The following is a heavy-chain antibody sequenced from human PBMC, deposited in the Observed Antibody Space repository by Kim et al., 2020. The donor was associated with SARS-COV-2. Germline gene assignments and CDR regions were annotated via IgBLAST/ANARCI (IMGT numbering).Heavy chain of an antibody. Sequence: KGRFTISRDNSKNTLYLQMNSLRAEDTAVYYCAKEFWDYDFWSGYYTHYWGQGTLVTVSS. CDR3: AKEFWDYDFWSGYYTHY. J-gene: IGHJ4*02. V-gene: IGHV3-23*01. D-gene: IGHD3-3*01.